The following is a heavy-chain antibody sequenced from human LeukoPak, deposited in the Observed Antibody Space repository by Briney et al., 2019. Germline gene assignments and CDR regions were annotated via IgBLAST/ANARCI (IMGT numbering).Heavy chain of an antibody. CDR2: IKQDGSEK. V-gene: IGHV3-7*01. CDR1: GFTFSNYW. J-gene: IGHJ4*02. Sequence: GGSLRLSCAASGFTFSNYWMSWGRQAPGKGLEWVANIKQDGSEKYYVDSVKGRFSISRDNAKNSLYLQMNSLRGEDTAVYYCARTSRTTAVTTVLSFDYWGQGTLVTVSS. D-gene: IGHD4-17*01. CDR3: ARTSRTTAVTTVLSFDY.